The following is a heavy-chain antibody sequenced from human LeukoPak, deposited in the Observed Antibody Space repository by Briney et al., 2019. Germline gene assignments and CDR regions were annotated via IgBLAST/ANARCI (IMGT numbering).Heavy chain of an antibody. CDR2: IYYSGST. V-gene: IGHV4-59*01. D-gene: IGHD1-1*01. Sequence: SATPSLPCTVPGGSLNSYYWSWMRPPPGKGLEWIGYIYYSGSTNYNPSLKSRVTISVDTSKNQFSLKLSSVTAADTAVYYCAGHYRTWNYFDYWGQGTLVTVSS. CDR1: GGSLNSYY. J-gene: IGHJ4*02. CDR3: AGHYRTWNYFDY.